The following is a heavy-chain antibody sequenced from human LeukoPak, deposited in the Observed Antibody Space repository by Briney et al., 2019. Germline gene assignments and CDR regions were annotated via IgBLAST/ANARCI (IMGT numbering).Heavy chain of an antibody. Sequence: SETLSLTCTVSSGSISSYYWSWIRQPPGKGLEWIGYISYSGSTKFNPSLRSRVTISADTSKNQISLKLNSVTAADTAVYYCARDLADGSGSYYSRPLDYWGQGTLVTVSS. J-gene: IGHJ4*01. CDR2: ISYSGST. CDR1: SGSISSYY. V-gene: IGHV4-59*01. D-gene: IGHD3-10*01. CDR3: ARDLADGSGSYYSRPLDY.